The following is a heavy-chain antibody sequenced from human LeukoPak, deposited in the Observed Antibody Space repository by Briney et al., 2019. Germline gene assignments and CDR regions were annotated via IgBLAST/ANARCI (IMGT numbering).Heavy chain of an antibody. D-gene: IGHD4-17*01. Sequence: GGSLRLSCAASGFTFSSYAMSWVRQAPGKGLEWVGRTRNKARSYTTEYAASVDGRFTISRDDSKNLLNLQMNSLKAEDTAVYYCARTVTTNYAIDVWGQGTTVTVSS. CDR1: GFTFSSYA. CDR3: ARTVTTNYAIDV. CDR2: TRNKARSYTT. V-gene: IGHV3-72*01. J-gene: IGHJ6*02.